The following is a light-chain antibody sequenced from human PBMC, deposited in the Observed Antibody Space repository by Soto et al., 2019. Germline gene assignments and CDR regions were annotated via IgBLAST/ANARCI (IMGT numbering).Light chain of an antibody. V-gene: IGKV1-39*01. J-gene: IGKJ1*01. Sequence: DIQMTQSPSSLSASVGDRVTITCRASQSISSYLNWYRQNPGKAPKLLIFDASNLQSGVPSRFGGSASGTDFTLTISGLQPEDFATYYCQQYDSYSTFGQGTKVEI. CDR2: DAS. CDR3: QQYDSYST. CDR1: QSISSY.